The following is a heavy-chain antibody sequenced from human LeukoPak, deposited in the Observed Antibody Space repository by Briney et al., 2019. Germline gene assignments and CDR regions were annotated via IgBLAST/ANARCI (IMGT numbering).Heavy chain of an antibody. Sequence: GGSLRLSCAASGFTFSSYSMNWVRQAPGKGLEWVSSISSSSSYIYYADSVKGRFTISRDNAKNSLYLQMNSLRAEDTAVYYCAVIVYYDILTGYYDFDYWGQGTLVTVSS. J-gene: IGHJ4*02. D-gene: IGHD3-9*01. CDR3: AVIVYYDILTGYYDFDY. CDR2: ISSSSSYI. V-gene: IGHV3-21*01. CDR1: GFTFSSYS.